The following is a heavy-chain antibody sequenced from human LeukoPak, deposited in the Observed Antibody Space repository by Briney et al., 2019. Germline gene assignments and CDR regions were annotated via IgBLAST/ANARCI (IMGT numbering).Heavy chain of an antibody. J-gene: IGHJ6*02. CDR1: GFKSSISA. V-gene: IGHV3-23*01. Sequence: PGGSLRLSCAAFGFKSSISAMSWVRQAPGKGLEWVSVVGGSGETKIYADSVKGRFTISRDRSKATVFLQMNSLRVEDTGVYYCASKFGESYHYYYGLDVWGQGTTVTVSS. D-gene: IGHD3-10*01. CDR2: VGGSGETK. CDR3: ASKFGESYHYYYGLDV.